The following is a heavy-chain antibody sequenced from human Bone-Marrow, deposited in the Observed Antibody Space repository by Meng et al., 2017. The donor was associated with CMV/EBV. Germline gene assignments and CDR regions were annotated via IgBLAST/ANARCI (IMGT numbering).Heavy chain of an antibody. CDR1: GFTFSSYG. CDR2: IWYDGSNK. J-gene: IGHJ3*01. D-gene: IGHD3-16*02. V-gene: IGHV3-33*06. CDR3: AKSARWGSYRYDAFDV. Sequence: GGSLRLSCAASGFTFSSYGMHWVRQAPGKGLEWVAVIWYDGSNKYYADSVKGRFTISRDNSKNTLYLQMNSLRAEDTAVYYCAKSARWGSYRYDAFDVWGQGKMVTVSS.